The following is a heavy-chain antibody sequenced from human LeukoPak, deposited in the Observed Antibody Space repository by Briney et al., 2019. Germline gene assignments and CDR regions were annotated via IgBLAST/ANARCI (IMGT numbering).Heavy chain of an antibody. J-gene: IGHJ4*02. Sequence: GGSLRLSCAASGFTFSGYWMHWVRQAPGRGLVWVSRINSDGSSTSYADSVKGRFTISRDNAKNTLYLEMNSLRAEDTAVYYCARTTYSSSWLEFDYWGQGTLVTVSS. D-gene: IGHD6-13*01. CDR3: ARTTYSSSWLEFDY. CDR2: INSDGSST. V-gene: IGHV3-74*01. CDR1: GFTFSGYW.